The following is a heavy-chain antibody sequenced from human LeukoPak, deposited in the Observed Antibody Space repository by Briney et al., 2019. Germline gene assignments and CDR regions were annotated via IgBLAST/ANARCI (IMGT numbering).Heavy chain of an antibody. CDR1: GGSISSGGYS. Sequence: SETLSLTCAVSGGSISSGGYSWSWIRQPPGRGLEWIGYIYHSGSTYYNPSLKSRVTISVDRSKNQFSLKLSSVTAADTAVYYCASMITFGGVIAPDAFDIWGQGTMVTVSS. V-gene: IGHV4-30-2*01. CDR2: IYHSGST. CDR3: ASMITFGGVIAPDAFDI. J-gene: IGHJ3*02. D-gene: IGHD3-16*02.